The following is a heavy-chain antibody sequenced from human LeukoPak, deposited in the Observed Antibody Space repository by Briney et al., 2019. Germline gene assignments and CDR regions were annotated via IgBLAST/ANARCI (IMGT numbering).Heavy chain of an antibody. CDR1: GGSFSRYF. V-gene: IGHV4-59*01. CDR2: IDHSGST. D-gene: IGHD3-3*01. Sequence: SETLSLTCTVSGGSFSRYFWTWIRQTPGKGLEWIGYIDHSGSTNYSPSLQSRVTISIDTSKNQFSLKLNSVTAADAAVYYCAREYFSANYFFYYMDVWGTGTTVTVSS. J-gene: IGHJ6*03. CDR3: AREYFSANYFFYYMDV.